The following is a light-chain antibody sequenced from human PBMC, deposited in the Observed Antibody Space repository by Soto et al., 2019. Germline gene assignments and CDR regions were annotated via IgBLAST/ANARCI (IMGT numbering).Light chain of an antibody. CDR2: GAS. Sequence: EIVLTQYQGTLSLSPGERATLSCRASQSVSSNLAWYQQKPGQAPRLLMYGASIRAAGVPDRFSGSGSGTEFTLTISRLEPEDFTVYYCHHYETFGQGTKVDIK. J-gene: IGKJ1*01. CDR1: QSVSSN. V-gene: IGKV3-20*01. CDR3: HHYET.